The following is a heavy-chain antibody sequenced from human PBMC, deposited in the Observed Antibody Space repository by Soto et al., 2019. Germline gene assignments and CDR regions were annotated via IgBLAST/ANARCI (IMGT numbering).Heavy chain of an antibody. CDR1: GSTFRNYT. J-gene: IGHJ3*02. D-gene: IGHD2-2*02. CDR2: ISASGHQT. CDR3: ARDGYCSSTNCYTGAFEI. V-gene: IGHV3-23*01. Sequence: EVQLLESGGGFVQPGGSLRLSCADSGSTFRNYTMSWVRQAPGKGLEWVSGISASGHQTHYVDSVKGRFTISRDNSKKTLNLQMNSLRAEDTALYYCARDGYCSSTNCYTGAFEIWGQGTMVTVSS.